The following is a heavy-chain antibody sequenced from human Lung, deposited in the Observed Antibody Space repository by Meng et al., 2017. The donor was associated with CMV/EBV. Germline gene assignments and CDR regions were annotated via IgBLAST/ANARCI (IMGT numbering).Heavy chain of an antibody. CDR3: ARATRNQLLSDN. CDR1: GYTFTSYD. D-gene: IGHD2-2*01. V-gene: IGHV1-8*01. J-gene: IGHJ4*02. CDR2: MNPESGNT. Sequence: ASXXVSXKASGYTFTSYDISWVRQATGQGLEWMGWMNPESGNTGYARKFRGRVTFTRSTSITTAYMELTSLRSEDTAVYYCARATRNQLLSDNWGQGTLVNGSS.